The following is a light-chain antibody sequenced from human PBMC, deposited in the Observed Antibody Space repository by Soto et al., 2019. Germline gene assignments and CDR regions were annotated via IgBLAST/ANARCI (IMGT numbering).Light chain of an antibody. CDR1: QSISSND. CDR3: LQYDTSPLT. CDR2: GAS. J-gene: IGKJ4*01. V-gene: IGKV3-20*01. Sequence: EIVLTQSPGTLSLSPGERATLSCRASQSISSNDLAWFQQTPGQAPRLLIYGASTRATGIPDRFGGSGSGTDFTLTISSLEPEDFALYHCLQYDTSPLTFGGGTKVDIK.